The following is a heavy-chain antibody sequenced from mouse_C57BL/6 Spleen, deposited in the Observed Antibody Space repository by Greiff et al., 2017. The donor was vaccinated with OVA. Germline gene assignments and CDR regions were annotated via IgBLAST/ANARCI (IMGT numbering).Heavy chain of an antibody. CDR1: GFTFSSYT. V-gene: IGHV5-9*01. CDR2: ISGGGGNT. J-gene: IGHJ2*01. Sequence: EVKVVESGGGLVKPGGSLKLSCAASGFTFSSYTMSWVRQTPEKRLEWDATISGGGGNTYYPDSVKGRFTISRDNAKNTLYLQMSSLRSEDTALYYCARGALITTVVAPYYFDYWGQGTTLTVSS. CDR3: ARGALITTVVAPYYFDY. D-gene: IGHD1-1*01.